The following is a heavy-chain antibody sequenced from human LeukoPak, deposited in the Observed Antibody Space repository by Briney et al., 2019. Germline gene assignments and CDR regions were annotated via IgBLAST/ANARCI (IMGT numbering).Heavy chain of an antibody. CDR1: GYTFTSYG. CDR3: ARTYLAAAGTKQWLVPPSY. Sequence: SVKVSCKASGYTFTSYGISWVRQAPGQGLEWMGRIIPIFGTANCAQKFQGRVTITTDESTSTAYMELSSLRSEDTAVYYCARTYLAAAGTKQWLVPPSYWGQGTLVTVSS. V-gene: IGHV1-69*05. J-gene: IGHJ4*02. CDR2: IIPIFGTA. D-gene: IGHD6-13*01.